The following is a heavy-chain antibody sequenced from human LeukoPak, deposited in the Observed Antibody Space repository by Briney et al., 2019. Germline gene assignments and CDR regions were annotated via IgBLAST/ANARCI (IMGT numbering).Heavy chain of an antibody. Sequence: PGRSLRLSCAASGFTFSSYGMHWVRQAPGKGLEYVSGIPSNGGTTYYADSVKGRFTISRDNSKNTLYLQMSSLRAEDTAVYFCVGDRVVVTATFDCWGQGTLVTVSS. CDR1: GFTFSSYG. D-gene: IGHD2-21*02. CDR2: IPSNGGTT. V-gene: IGHV3-64D*06. CDR3: VGDRVVVTATFDC. J-gene: IGHJ4*02.